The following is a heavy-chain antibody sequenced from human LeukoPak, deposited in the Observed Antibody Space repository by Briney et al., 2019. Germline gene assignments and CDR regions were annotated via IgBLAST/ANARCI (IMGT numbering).Heavy chain of an antibody. D-gene: IGHD3-22*01. CDR1: GISFSNHG. J-gene: IGHJ4*02. CDR3: ARARNDYDSNGFSLLDY. Sequence: GTSLRLSCAASGISFSNHGMHWVRQAPGKGLEWVAVIWYDGSNIYYADSVKGRFTISRDNSKNTLYLQMNSLRAEDTALYYCARARNDYDSNGFSLLDYWGQGTLVTVSS. CDR2: IWYDGSNI. V-gene: IGHV3-33*01.